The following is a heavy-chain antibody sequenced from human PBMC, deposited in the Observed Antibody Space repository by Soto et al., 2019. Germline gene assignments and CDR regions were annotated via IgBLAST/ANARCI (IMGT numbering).Heavy chain of an antibody. V-gene: IGHV4-31*03. CDR2: IYYSGTT. Sequence: PSETLSLTCTVSGGSISSEGYYWSWFRQLPGKGLEWIGDIYYSGTTYHNPSLMSRLTISGDASKNQFSLKLSSVTDADTALYYCARGRGYSYGPYYFDYWGQGTLVTVSS. CDR3: ARGRGYSYGPYYFDY. J-gene: IGHJ4*02. D-gene: IGHD5-18*01. CDR1: GGSISSEGYY.